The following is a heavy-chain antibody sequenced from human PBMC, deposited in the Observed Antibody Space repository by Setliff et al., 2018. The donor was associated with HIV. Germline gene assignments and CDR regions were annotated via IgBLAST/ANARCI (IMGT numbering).Heavy chain of an antibody. J-gene: IGHJ6*02. CDR1: GFTFGSYA. D-gene: IGHD2-15*01. V-gene: IGHV3-23*01. CDR2: TSGSGDST. Sequence: GASVKVSCAPSGFTFGSYAMSWVRQAPGKGLEWVSVTSGSGDSTFYADSLKGRFTISRDNSKNTLYLQMNSLRAEDTAVYYCAKTLPTLYPPHDYYFAMDVWGQGTTVTVSS. CDR3: AKTLPTLYPPHDYYFAMDV.